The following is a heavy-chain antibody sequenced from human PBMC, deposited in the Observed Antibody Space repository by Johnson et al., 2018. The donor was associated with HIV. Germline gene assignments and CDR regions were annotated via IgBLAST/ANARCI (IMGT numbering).Heavy chain of an antibody. CDR1: GFTFRTYV. D-gene: IGHD2-2*01. V-gene: IGHV3-30*03. CDR2: ISYDGRQK. Sequence: QVQLVESGGGVVQPGRSLRLSCEVYGFTFRTYVMHWVRQAPGKGLEWVAVISYDGRQKYHAESVRGRFIISRDNSKNPLYLHMNSLRAEDTALYYCARDCSSTSCYEFDTSDIWGQGTMVTVSS. CDR3: ARDCSSTSCYEFDTSDI. J-gene: IGHJ3*02.